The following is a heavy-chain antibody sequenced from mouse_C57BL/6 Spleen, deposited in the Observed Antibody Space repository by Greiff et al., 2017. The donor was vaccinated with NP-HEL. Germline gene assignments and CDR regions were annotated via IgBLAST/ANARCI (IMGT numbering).Heavy chain of an antibody. V-gene: IGHV1-82*01. CDR3: AAYYGTRPWLAY. Sequence: QVQLQQSGPELVKPGASVKISCKASGYAFSSYWMNWVKQRPGQGLEWIGRIYPGDGDTNYNGKFKGKATLTADKSSSTAYMQRSSRTSEDAAVYFCAAYYGTRPWLAYGGQGTLVTVSA. CDR2: IYPGDGDT. D-gene: IGHD1-1*01. CDR1: GYAFSSYW. J-gene: IGHJ3*01.